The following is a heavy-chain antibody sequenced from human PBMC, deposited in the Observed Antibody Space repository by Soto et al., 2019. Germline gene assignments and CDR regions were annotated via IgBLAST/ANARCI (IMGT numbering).Heavy chain of an antibody. J-gene: IGHJ3*02. V-gene: IGHV1-2*04. CDR2: INPNSGGT. CDR3: ARDRPNWGRYAFDI. D-gene: IGHD7-27*01. Sequence: ASVKVSCKASGYTFTGYYMHWVQQAPGQGLEWMGWINPNSGGTNYAQKFQGWVTMTRDTSISTAYMELSRLRSDDTAVYYCARDRPNWGRYAFDIWGQGTMVTVSS. CDR1: GYTFTGYY.